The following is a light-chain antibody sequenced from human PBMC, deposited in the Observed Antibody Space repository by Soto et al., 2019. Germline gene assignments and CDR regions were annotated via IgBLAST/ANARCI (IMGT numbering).Light chain of an antibody. Sequence: QSLLTQPPSASGTPGQRVTISCSGSISNIGSNTVNWYQQLPGTAPKLLIYSNDQRPSGVPDRFSGSKSGTSASLAISGLQSEDEADYYCAAWDDSLNGHVFGTGTKVTVL. CDR2: SND. CDR1: ISNIGSNT. J-gene: IGLJ1*01. V-gene: IGLV1-44*01. CDR3: AAWDDSLNGHV.